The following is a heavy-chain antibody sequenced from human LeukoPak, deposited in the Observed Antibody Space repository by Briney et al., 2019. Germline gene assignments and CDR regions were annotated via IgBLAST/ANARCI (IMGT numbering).Heavy chain of an antibody. CDR3: ARGDYGDYYYFDY. D-gene: IGHD4-17*01. CDR2: ISSNGGST. J-gene: IGHJ4*02. CDR1: GFTFSSYA. Sequence: PGGSLRLSCSASGFTFSSYAMHWVRQAPGKGLEYVSAISSNGGSTYYADSVKGRFTISRDNSKNTLYLQMNSLRAEDTAVYYCARGDYGDYYYFDYWGQGTLVTVSS. V-gene: IGHV3-64*04.